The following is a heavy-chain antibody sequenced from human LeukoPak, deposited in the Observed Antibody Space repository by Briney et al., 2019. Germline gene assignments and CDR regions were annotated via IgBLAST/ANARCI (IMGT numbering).Heavy chain of an antibody. CDR1: GYSISSGYY. D-gene: IGHD3-3*01. Sequence: PSETLSPTCAVSGYSISSGYYWGWIRQPPGKGLEWIGSIYHSGSTYYNPSLKSRVTISVDTSKNQFSLKLSSVTAADTAVYYCARGITIFGVVIIYFDYWGQGTLVTVSS. V-gene: IGHV4-38-2*01. CDR2: IYHSGST. CDR3: ARGITIFGVVIIYFDY. J-gene: IGHJ4*02.